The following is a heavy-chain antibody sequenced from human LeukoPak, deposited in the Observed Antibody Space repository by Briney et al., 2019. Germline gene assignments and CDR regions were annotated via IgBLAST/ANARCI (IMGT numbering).Heavy chain of an antibody. CDR2: IYPGDSDT. V-gene: IGHV5-51*01. J-gene: IGHJ5*02. Sequence: GESLKISCKGSGYNFTTYWIGWVRQMPGKGPEWMGIIYPGDSDTRYSPSFEGQVTISADTSISTAYLQWSSLKASDTAMYYCARPAADWGSDSDWFDPWGQGTLVTVSS. CDR3: ARPAADWGSDSDWFDP. CDR1: GYNFTTYW. D-gene: IGHD7-27*01.